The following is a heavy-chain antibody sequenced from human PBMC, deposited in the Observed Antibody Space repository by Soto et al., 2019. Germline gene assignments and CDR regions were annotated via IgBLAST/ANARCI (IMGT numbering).Heavy chain of an antibody. Sequence: QVQLVESGGGVVQPGRSLRLSCVASGFTFSNYGMHWVRQAPGKGPEWVAVIWYDGSNKDYADSVKGRFTISRDNSRNTQYLKMNSLRAEDTAVYYCASALETGDYWGQGTLVTVSS. J-gene: IGHJ4*02. V-gene: IGHV3-33*01. CDR1: GFTFSNYG. CDR2: IWYDGSNK. D-gene: IGHD3-10*01. CDR3: ASALETGDY.